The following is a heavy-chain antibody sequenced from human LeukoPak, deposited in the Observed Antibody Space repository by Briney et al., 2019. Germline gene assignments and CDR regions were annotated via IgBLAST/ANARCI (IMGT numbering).Heavy chain of an antibody. CDR2: SIPIFGKA. CDR1: GGTVSSYA. V-gene: IGHV1-69*13. CDR3: ASETSYDSSGYYYV. J-gene: IGHJ4*02. Sequence: SVKVSGKASGGTVSSYAIIWVRQSPGQGLEWMGGSIPIFGKANYAQKFQGRVTITADESTSTAYMELSRLRSEDTAVYYCASETSYDSSGYYYVWGQGTLVTVSS. D-gene: IGHD3-22*01.